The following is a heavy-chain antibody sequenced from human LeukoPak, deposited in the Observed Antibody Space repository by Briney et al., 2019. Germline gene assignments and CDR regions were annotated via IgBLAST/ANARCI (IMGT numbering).Heavy chain of an antibody. Sequence: GGSLRLSCAASGFTFSSYWMSWVRQAPGTGLEWVANIKQDGSEKYYVDSVKGRFTISRDNAKNSLYLQMNSLRAEDTAVYYGARDYYDSSGYWTNDYWGQGTLVTVSS. CDR3: ARDYYDSSGYWTNDY. V-gene: IGHV3-7*01. J-gene: IGHJ4*02. CDR2: IKQDGSEK. CDR1: GFTFSSYW. D-gene: IGHD3-22*01.